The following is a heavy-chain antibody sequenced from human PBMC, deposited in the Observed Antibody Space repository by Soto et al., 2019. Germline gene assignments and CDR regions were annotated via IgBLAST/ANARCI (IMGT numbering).Heavy chain of an antibody. CDR3: ANRPDVHYYYYMDV. Sequence: PGGSLRLSCAASGFTFSSYAMSWVRQAPGKGLEWVSAISGSGGSTYYADSVKGRFTISRDNSKNTLYLQMNSLRAEDTAVYYCANRPDVHYYYYMDVRGKGTTVTVSS. J-gene: IGHJ6*03. V-gene: IGHV3-23*01. D-gene: IGHD2-8*01. CDR1: GFTFSSYA. CDR2: ISGSGGST.